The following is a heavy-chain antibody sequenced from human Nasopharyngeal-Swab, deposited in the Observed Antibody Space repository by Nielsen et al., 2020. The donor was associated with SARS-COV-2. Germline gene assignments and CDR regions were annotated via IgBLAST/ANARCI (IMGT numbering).Heavy chain of an antibody. J-gene: IGHJ4*02. CDR3: ARGGYRSGPAYFDF. V-gene: IGHV1-18*01. D-gene: IGHD6-19*01. Sequence: ASVMVSCKASGYISSNNGISWVRQGPGQGLEWLGWISTDNGNRNYAQKVLGRVTMTTDTYTSTVYMELRSLRSDDTAVYYCARGGYRSGPAYFDFWGQGALVIVSS. CDR2: ISTDNGNR. CDR1: GYISSNNG.